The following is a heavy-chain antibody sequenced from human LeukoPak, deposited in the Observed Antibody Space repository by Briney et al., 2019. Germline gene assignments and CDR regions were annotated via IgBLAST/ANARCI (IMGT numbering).Heavy chain of an antibody. CDR2: IYYSGST. D-gene: IGHD4-11*01. V-gene: IGHV4-59*01. CDR1: GGSISSYY. CDR3: ARVTLTTDWFFDY. Sequence: SETLSLTCTVSGGSISSYYWSWVRQPPGKGLEWIGYIYYSGSTNYNPSLKSRVTISVDTSKNQFSLKLSSVTAADTAVYYCARVTLTTDWFFDYWGQGTLVTVSS. J-gene: IGHJ4*02.